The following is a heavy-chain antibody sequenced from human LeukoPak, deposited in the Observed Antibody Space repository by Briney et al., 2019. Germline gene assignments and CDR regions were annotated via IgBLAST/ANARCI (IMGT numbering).Heavy chain of an antibody. CDR3: AARHTYGDY. J-gene: IGHJ4*02. CDR2: VYTSGAT. Sequence: SETLSLTCTVSGGSVISHYWSWIRQPAGKGLEWIGRVYTSGATNYNPSLKSRVTMSLETSKNQFSLKLNSVTAADTAVCYCAARHTYGDYWGQGTLVTVSS. CDR1: GGSVISHY. D-gene: IGHD5-18*01. V-gene: IGHV4-4*07.